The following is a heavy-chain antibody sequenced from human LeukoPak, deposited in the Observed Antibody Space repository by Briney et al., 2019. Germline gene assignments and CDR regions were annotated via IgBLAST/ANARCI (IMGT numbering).Heavy chain of an antibody. Sequence: PSETLSLTCAVYGGSFSGYYWSWIRQPPGKGLEWIGEINHSGSTNYNPSLKSRVTISVDTSKNQFSLKLSSVTAADTAVYYCAGEWVYDGSADIWGQGTMVTVSS. V-gene: IGHV4-34*01. D-gene: IGHD3-16*01. J-gene: IGHJ3*02. CDR2: INHSGST. CDR3: AGEWVYDGSADI. CDR1: GGSFSGYY.